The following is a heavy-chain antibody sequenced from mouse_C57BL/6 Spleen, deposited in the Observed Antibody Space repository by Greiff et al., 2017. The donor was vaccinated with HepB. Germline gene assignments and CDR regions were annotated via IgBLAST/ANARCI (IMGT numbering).Heavy chain of an antibody. D-gene: IGHD1-1*01. Sequence: QVHVKQPGAELVKPGASVKLSCKASGYTFTSYWMHWVKQRPGQGLEWIGMIHPNSGSTNYNEKFKSKATLTVDKSSSTAYMQLSSLTSEDSAVYYCARVGITTDYFDYWGQGTTLTVSS. CDR3: ARVGITTDYFDY. J-gene: IGHJ2*01. CDR2: IHPNSGST. CDR1: GYTFTSYW. V-gene: IGHV1-64*01.